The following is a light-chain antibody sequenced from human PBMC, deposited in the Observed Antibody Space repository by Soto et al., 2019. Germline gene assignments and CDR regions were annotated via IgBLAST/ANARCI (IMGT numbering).Light chain of an antibody. CDR2: GAS. Sequence: DIQMTQSPSSLSASVGDRVTITCQASHDITNYLNWYQHKPGKAPKLLIYGASNLETGVPSRFSGSGSGTDFTFTISSLQPEDIATYYCQYCDYLPLFDPGTTVDFK. J-gene: IGKJ3*01. V-gene: IGKV1-33*01. CDR1: HDITNY. CDR3: QYCDYLPL.